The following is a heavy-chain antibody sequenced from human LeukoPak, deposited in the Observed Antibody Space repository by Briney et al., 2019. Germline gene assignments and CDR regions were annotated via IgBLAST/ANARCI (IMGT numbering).Heavy chain of an antibody. CDR3: AKTRNLVPAAIS. D-gene: IGHD2-2*02. CDR2: ISGSGGST. J-gene: IGHJ5*02. Sequence: GGSPRLSCAASGFTFSSYAMSWVRQAPGKGLEWVSAISGSGGSTYCADSVKGRFTISRDNSKNTLYLQMNSLRAEDTAVYYCAKTRNLVPAAISWGQGTLVTVSS. V-gene: IGHV3-23*01. CDR1: GFTFSSYA.